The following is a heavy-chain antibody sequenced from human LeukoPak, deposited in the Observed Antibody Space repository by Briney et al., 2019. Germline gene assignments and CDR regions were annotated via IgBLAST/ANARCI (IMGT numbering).Heavy chain of an antibody. CDR1: GFTFSASA. CDR3: AKDGLATTNGPCGYLDY. CDR2: ISGSGGST. J-gene: IGHJ4*02. V-gene: IGHV3-23*01. D-gene: IGHD5-24*01. Sequence: PGGSLRLSCAASGFTFSASAMSWVRQAPGKGLEWVSAISGSGGSTYYADSVKGRFTISRDNSKNTLYLQMNSLRAEDTAVYYCAKDGLATTNGPCGYLDYWGQGTLVTVSS.